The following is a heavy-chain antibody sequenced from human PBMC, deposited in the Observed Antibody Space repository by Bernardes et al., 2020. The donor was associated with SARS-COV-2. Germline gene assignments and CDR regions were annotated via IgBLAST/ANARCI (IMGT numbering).Heavy chain of an antibody. Sequence: GGSLRLSCTASGFTFSDYALSWVRQAPGKGLEWVAHISGSTSTKVNYADSVKGRFTLSRDNRNNTVYLQMNSLRAEDTAVYYCARNGDGYNLVGFDFWGQGTLLTVSS. CDR3: ARNGDGYNLVGFDF. J-gene: IGHJ4*02. V-gene: IGHV3-23*01. CDR1: GFTFSDYA. CDR2: ISGSTSTKV. D-gene: IGHD5-12*01.